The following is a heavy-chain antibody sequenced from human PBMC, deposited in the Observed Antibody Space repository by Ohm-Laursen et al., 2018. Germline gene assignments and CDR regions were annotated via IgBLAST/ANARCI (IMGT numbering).Heavy chain of an antibody. J-gene: IGHJ6*02. CDR2: MNPNSGNT. CDR1: GYTFTSYD. D-gene: IGHD5-18*01. CDR3: ARGFWDTAMPSIYYYYYYGMDV. Sequence: SVKVSCKASGYTFTSYDINWVRQATGQGLEWMGWMNPNSGNTGYAQKFQGRVTMTRNTSISTAYMELSSLRSEDTAVYYCARGFWDTAMPSIYYYYYYGMDVWGQGTTVTVSS. V-gene: IGHV1-8*01.